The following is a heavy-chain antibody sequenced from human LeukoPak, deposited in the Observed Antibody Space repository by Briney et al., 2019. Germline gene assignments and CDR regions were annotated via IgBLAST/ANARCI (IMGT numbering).Heavy chain of an antibody. CDR2: INHSGST. D-gene: IGHD1-26*01. CDR3: ARVKWELLGSFDY. J-gene: IGHJ4*02. Sequence: SETLSLTCAVYGGSFSGYYWSWIRQPPGKGLEWIGEINHSGSTNYNPSLKSRVTISVDTSKNQFSLKLSSVTAADTAVYYCARVKWELLGSFDYWGQGTLVTASS. V-gene: IGHV4-34*01. CDR1: GGSFSGYY.